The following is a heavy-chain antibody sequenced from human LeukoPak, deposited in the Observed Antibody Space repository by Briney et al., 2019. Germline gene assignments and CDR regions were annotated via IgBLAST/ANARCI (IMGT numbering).Heavy chain of an antibody. CDR1: GGSISSSSYY. D-gene: IGHD7-27*01. CDR2: IYTSGST. V-gene: IGHV4-61*02. CDR3: ARGLSGVPNVFDI. J-gene: IGHJ3*02. Sequence: PSETLSLTCTVSGGSISSSSYYWTWIRQPAGKGLEWIGRIYTSGSTNYNPSLKSRVTMSVDTSKNQFSLKMSSVTAADTAVYYCARGLSGVPNVFDIWGLGTMVTVSS.